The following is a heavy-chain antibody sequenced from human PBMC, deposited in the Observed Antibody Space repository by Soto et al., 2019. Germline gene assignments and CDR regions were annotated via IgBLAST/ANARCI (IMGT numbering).Heavy chain of an antibody. CDR1: GGTFSSYT. Sequence: ASVKVSCKASGGTFSSYTISWVRQAPGQGLEWMGRIIPILGIANYAQKFQGRVTITADKSTSTAYMELSSLRSEDTAVYYCARYCSGGSCSSLDFDYWGQGTLVTVSS. CDR2: IIPILGIA. V-gene: IGHV1-69*02. CDR3: ARYCSGGSCSSLDFDY. J-gene: IGHJ4*02. D-gene: IGHD2-15*01.